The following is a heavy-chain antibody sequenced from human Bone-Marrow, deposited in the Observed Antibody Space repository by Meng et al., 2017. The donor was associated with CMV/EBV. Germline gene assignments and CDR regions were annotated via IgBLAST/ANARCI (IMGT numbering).Heavy chain of an antibody. D-gene: IGHD7-27*01. J-gene: IGHJ4*02. Sequence: GESLKIYCFGSGYAFSRFWMSWVRQAPGKGLEWVANIKQEGSEKHYVDSVRGRFTISRDNAKNSLYLQMITLTVKDKAVYYCARPWGYWGQGTLVTVSS. V-gene: IGHV3-7*01. CDR1: GYAFSRFW. CDR3: ARPWGY. CDR2: IKQEGSEK.